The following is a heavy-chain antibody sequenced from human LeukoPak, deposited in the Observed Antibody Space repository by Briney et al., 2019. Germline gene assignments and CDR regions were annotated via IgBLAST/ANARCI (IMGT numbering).Heavy chain of an antibody. CDR1: GGSISSGSYY. CDR2: IYTSGST. CDR3: ARENPNYDFWVGAYYYYYYMDV. V-gene: IGHV4-61*02. J-gene: IGHJ6*03. D-gene: IGHD3-3*01. Sequence: PSETLSLTCTVSGGSISSGSYYWSWIRQPAGKGLEWTGRIYTSGSTNYNPSLKSRVTISVDTSKNQFSLKLSSVTAADMAVYYCARENPNYDFWVGAYYYYYYMDVWGKGTTVTASS.